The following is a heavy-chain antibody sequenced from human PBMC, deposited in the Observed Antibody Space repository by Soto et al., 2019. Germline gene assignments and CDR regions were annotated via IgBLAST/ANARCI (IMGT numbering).Heavy chain of an antibody. CDR2: ISSSGSTA. CDR3: TRAAWLPYLSFY. V-gene: IGHV3-48*03. J-gene: IGHJ4*02. CDR1: GFTFSRFE. D-gene: IGHD5-18*01. Sequence: GTLLRSGAASGFTFSRFELHWVRQAPGKGLEWISYISSSGSTAYYASSVEGRFTISRDNANNSVYLQMDSLRAEDTALYYCTRAAWLPYLSFYWGQGALVTVSS.